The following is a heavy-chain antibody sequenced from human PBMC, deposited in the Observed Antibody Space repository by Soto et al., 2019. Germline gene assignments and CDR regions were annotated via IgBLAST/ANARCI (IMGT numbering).Heavy chain of an antibody. D-gene: IGHD3-22*01. V-gene: IGHV4-30-4*01. Sequence: KPSETLSLTCTVSGGSISSGDYYWSWIRQPPGKGLEWIGYIYYSGSTYYNPSLKSRVTISVDTSKNQFSLKLSSVTAADTAVYYCARDRSDRGGSPVDYWGRGTLVTVSS. J-gene: IGHJ4*02. CDR1: GGSISSGDYY. CDR2: IYYSGST. CDR3: ARDRSDRGGSPVDY.